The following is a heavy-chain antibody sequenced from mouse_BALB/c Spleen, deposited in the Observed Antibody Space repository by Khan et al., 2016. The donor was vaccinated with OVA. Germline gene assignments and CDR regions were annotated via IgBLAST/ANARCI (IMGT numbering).Heavy chain of an antibody. J-gene: IGHJ4*01. CDR2: IWSGGST. CDR1: GFSLTDYG. CDR3: DKCMIPCYCSLGY. Sequence: VQLQESGPGLVQPSQSLSITCTASGFSLTDYGVHWVRQSPGKGLEWLGVIWSGGSTDYNAPFISRLSITKDNSKSTVLLRRLSLPPADTAIYSVDKCMIPCYCSLGYWGQGTSVTVSA. D-gene: IGHD2-4*01. V-gene: IGHV2-5*01.